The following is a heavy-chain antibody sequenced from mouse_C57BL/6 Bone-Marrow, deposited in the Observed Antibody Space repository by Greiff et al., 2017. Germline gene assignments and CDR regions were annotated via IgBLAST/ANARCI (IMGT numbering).Heavy chain of an antibody. D-gene: IGHD5-1-1*01. Sequence: EVKLVESGGGLVKPGGSLKLSCAASGFTFSSYAMSWVRQTPEKRLEWVATISDGGSHTYYPDNVKGRFTISRDNAKNNLYLQMSHLKSEDTAMYYCARLYHFDYWGQGTTLTVSS. CDR1: GFTFSSYA. J-gene: IGHJ2*01. CDR3: ARLYHFDY. CDR2: ISDGGSHT. V-gene: IGHV5-4*03.